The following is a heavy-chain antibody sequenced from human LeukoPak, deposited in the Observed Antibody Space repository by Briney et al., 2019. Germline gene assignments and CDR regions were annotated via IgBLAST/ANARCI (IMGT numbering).Heavy chain of an antibody. Sequence: GGSLRLSCAASGFTFSSYAMSWVRQAPGKGLEWVSAISGSGGSTYYADSVKGRFTISRDNSKNTLYLQMNSLRAEDTAVYHCAKDQGFGLLWFGELRDNWFDPWGQGTLVTVSS. CDR2: ISGSGGST. CDR3: AKDQGFGLLWFGELRDNWFDP. J-gene: IGHJ5*02. D-gene: IGHD3-10*01. CDR1: GFTFSSYA. V-gene: IGHV3-23*01.